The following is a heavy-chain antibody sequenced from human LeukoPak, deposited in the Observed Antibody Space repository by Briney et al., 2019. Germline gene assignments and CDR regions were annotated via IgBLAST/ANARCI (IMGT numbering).Heavy chain of an antibody. J-gene: IGHJ4*02. Sequence: GASVKVSCKASGYTFTSYFIHWVRQATGQGLEWMGWMNPNSGNTGYAQKFQGRVTMTRYTSISTAYMELSSLRSEDTAVYYCARHDFWSGYYLFDYWGQGTLVTVSS. CDR3: ARHDFWSGYYLFDY. CDR1: GYTFTSYF. CDR2: MNPNSGNT. D-gene: IGHD3-3*01. V-gene: IGHV1-8*02.